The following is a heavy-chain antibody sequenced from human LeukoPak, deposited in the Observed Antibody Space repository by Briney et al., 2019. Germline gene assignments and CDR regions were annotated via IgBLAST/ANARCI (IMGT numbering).Heavy chain of an antibody. V-gene: IGHV3-23*01. CDR2: ISGSGGST. J-gene: IGHJ6*03. CDR1: GFSFISYG. CDR3: ARCAGTPQYYYYYYYMDV. Sequence: GGSLRLSCVTSGFSFISYGMSWVRQAPGKGLEWVSGISGSGGSTYYADSVKGRFTISRDNAKNSLYLQMNSLRADDTAVYYCARCAGTPQYYYYYYYMDVWGKGTTVTVSS. D-gene: IGHD1/OR15-1a*01.